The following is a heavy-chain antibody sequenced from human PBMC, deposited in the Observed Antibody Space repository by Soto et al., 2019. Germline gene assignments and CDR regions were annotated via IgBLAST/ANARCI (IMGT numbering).Heavy chain of an antibody. CDR2: IIPIFGTA. Sequence: QVQLVQSGAEVKKPGSSVKVSCKASGGTFSSYAISWVRQAPGQGLEWMGGIIPIFGTANYAQKFQGRVTITAEESTSTVYMELMRLRSEDTALYYCAREGGIAVAGKPTKYYFDYWGQGTLVTVSS. CDR3: AREGGIAVAGKPTKYYFDY. V-gene: IGHV1-69*12. J-gene: IGHJ4*02. D-gene: IGHD6-19*01. CDR1: GGTFSSYA.